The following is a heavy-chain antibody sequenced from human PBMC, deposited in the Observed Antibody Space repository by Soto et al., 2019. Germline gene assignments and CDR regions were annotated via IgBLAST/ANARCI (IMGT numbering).Heavy chain of an antibody. CDR2: ISYDGNNQ. V-gene: IGHV3-30*18. CDR1: GFTFNAYG. D-gene: IGHD3-16*02. Sequence: QVQLVESGGGVVQPGRSLRLSCAASGFTFNAYGMHWVRQAPGKGLEWVAVISYDGNNQYYADSVKGRFTISRDNSKNTLDLQMHSLRAEDTAVYYCAKTPYDYIWGSYRYAPLLDYWGQGTLVTVSS. J-gene: IGHJ4*02. CDR3: AKTPYDYIWGSYRYAPLLDY.